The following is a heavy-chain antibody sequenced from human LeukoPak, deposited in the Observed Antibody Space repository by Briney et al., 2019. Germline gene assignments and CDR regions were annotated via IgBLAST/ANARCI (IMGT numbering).Heavy chain of an antibody. CDR3: ARDRGWRTGYYFDY. CDR2: IIPIFGTA. J-gene: IGHJ4*02. CDR1: GGTFSSYA. Sequence: GASVKVSCKASGGTFSSYAISWVRQAPGQGLEWMGGIIPIFGTANYAQKIQGRVTITADKSTSTAYMELSSLRSEDTAVYYCARDRGWRTGYYFDYGGQGTLVTVSS. V-gene: IGHV1-69*06. D-gene: IGHD6-19*01.